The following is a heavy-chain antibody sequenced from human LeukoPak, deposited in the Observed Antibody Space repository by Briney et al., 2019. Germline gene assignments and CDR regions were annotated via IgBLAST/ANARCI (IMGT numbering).Heavy chain of an antibody. CDR3: ARDGSYYFDS. Sequence: GGSLRLSCAASGFNFSTYWMHWVRQAPGKGLVWVSRTNHDGSSTSYADSVRGRFTISRDNAKNTLYLQMSSLRVEDTAVYYCARDGSYYFDSWGQGTLVTVSS. CDR1: GFNFSTYW. V-gene: IGHV3-74*01. CDR2: TNHDGSST. D-gene: IGHD1-1*01. J-gene: IGHJ4*02.